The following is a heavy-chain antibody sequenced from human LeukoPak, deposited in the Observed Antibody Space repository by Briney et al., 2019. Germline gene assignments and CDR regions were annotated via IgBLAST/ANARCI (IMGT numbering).Heavy chain of an antibody. V-gene: IGHV1-24*01. Sequence: GASVKVSCKVSGYTLTELSMHWVRQAPGKGLEWMGGSDPEDGETIYAQKFQGRVTMTEDTSTDTAYMELSSLRSEDTAVYYCATIRFQGRYYYYGMDVWGQGTTVTVSS. CDR3: ATIRFQGRYYYYGMDV. CDR2: SDPEDGET. J-gene: IGHJ6*02. D-gene: IGHD3-3*01. CDR1: GYTLTELS.